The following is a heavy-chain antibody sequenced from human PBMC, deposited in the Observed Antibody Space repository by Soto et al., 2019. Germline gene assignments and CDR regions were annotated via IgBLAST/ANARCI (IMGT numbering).Heavy chain of an antibody. D-gene: IGHD3-3*01. J-gene: IGHJ6*02. CDR2: IYYSGST. V-gene: IGHV4-59*08. Sequence: PSETMPLTNTVSGGYISNSHYWTIGQQSPGKGLEWIGYIYYSGSTNYNPSLKSRVSIIVDTFKNQFFLNLASVSAEDTAVYYCARTSLTIFGPSNEYYGMGVWGLGTPVT. CDR1: GGYISNSHY. CDR3: ARTSLTIFGPSNEYYGMGV.